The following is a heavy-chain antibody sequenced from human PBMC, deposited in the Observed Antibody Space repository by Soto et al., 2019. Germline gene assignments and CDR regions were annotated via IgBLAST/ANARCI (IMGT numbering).Heavy chain of an antibody. D-gene: IGHD5-12*01. CDR1: GFTFSSYG. V-gene: IGHV3-33*01. J-gene: IGHJ4*02. CDR3: AIGLFWWLRPYCFDY. CDR2: IWYDGSNK. Sequence: PGGSLRLSCAASGFTFSSYGMHWVRQAPGKGLEWVAVIWYDGSNKYYADSVKGRFTISRDNSKNTLYLQMNSLRAEDTAVYYCAIGLFWWLRPYCFDYSCQGPLVTVSS.